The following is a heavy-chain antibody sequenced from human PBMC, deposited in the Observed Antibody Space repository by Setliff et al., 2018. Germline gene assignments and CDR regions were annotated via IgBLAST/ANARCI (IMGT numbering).Heavy chain of an antibody. D-gene: IGHD3-22*01. V-gene: IGHV3-7*01. CDR3: TTGLTDYDSGGYLDQ. CDR1: GFSSNDYC. CDR2: IKKDGGDR. J-gene: IGHJ5*02. Sequence: GESLKISCAASGFSSNDYCMTWVRQAPGKGLEWVANIKKDGGDRFYVDSVKGRFTISRDNAKNSVYLQMNSLRTEDTAVYYCTTGLTDYDSGGYLDQWGQGTLVTVSS.